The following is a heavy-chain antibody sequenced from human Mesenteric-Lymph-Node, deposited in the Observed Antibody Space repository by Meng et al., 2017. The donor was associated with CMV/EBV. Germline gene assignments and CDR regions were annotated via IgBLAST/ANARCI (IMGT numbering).Heavy chain of an antibody. Sequence: GGSLRLSCAASGFTFDDYTMHWVRQAPGKGLEWVSLISWDGGSTYYADSVKGRFTISRDNAKNSLYLQMNSLRAEDTALYYCAKDTSDFWSGYYNWFDPWGQGTLVTVSS. J-gene: IGHJ5*02. CDR2: ISWDGGST. D-gene: IGHD3-3*01. CDR1: GFTFDDYT. CDR3: AKDTSDFWSGYYNWFDP. V-gene: IGHV3-43*01.